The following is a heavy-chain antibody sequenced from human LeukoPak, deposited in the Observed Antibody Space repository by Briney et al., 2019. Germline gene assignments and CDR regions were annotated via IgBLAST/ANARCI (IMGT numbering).Heavy chain of an antibody. D-gene: IGHD2-2*01. CDR3: ARPKRGYCSSTSCSYYLDY. CDR1: GFTFSSYA. V-gene: IGHV3-23*01. CDR2: ISGSGGST. J-gene: IGHJ4*02. Sequence: GGSLRLSCAASGFTFSSYAMSWVRQAPGKGLEWVSAISGSGGSTYYADSVKGRFTISRDNSKNTLYLQMNSLRAEDTAVYYCARPKRGYCSSTSCSYYLDYWGQGTLVTVSS.